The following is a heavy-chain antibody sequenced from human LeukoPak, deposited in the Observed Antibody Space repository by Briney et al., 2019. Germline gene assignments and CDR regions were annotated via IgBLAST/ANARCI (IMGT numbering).Heavy chain of an antibody. D-gene: IGHD5-24*01. Sequence: ASVKVSCKAFGYTFTSNYMHWVRQAPGQGPEWMGVISPSGGSTTYAQKFQGRVTLTRDMSTSTDYLELSSLRSEDTAVYYCVRGGDGDRRDFDYWGQGTLVTVSS. V-gene: IGHV1-46*01. CDR1: GYTFTSNY. CDR2: ISPSGGST. CDR3: VRGGDGDRRDFDY. J-gene: IGHJ4*02.